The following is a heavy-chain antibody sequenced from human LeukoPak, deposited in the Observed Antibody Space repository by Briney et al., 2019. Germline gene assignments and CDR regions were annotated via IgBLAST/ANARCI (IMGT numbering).Heavy chain of an antibody. CDR2: ISSSGSA. J-gene: IGHJ4*02. CDR1: GGSISNGGYF. Sequence: SQTLSLTCTVAGGSISNGGYFWNWIRQHPGKGLESIGYISSSGSAYYNPSLKGRVTISVDTSKNQFSLKLMSMTAADTAVYYCARADNWNAFDYWGQGTLVPVSS. V-gene: IGHV4-31*03. CDR3: ARADNWNAFDY. D-gene: IGHD1-1*01.